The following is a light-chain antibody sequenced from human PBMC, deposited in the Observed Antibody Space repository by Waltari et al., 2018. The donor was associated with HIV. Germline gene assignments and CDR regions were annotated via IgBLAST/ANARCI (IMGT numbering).Light chain of an antibody. CDR3: ATWDDSRSGVV. CDR2: RDD. J-gene: IGLJ2*01. CDR1: SSNIGSDY. V-gene: IGLV1-47*01. Sequence: QSVLPQPPSASATTGPRVPIPYPAGSSNIGSDYVCLFQQLPGMAPRLLINRDDQRPSGVPDRFSGSKSGTSASLAISGLRPEDEANYYCATWDDSRSGVVFGGGTKVTVL.